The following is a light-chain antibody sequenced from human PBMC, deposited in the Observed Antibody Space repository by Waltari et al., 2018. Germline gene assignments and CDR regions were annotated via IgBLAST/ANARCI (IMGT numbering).Light chain of an antibody. CDR3: GTWDSSLAVWM. J-gene: IGLJ3*02. Sequence: QSLLTQPPSLSAAPGQRVTIYCYGTSPNIGGNDLFWYQQFPGKAPRPLIYDDTRRPAGIPDRFSGSKSATSASLAISRLQTGDEADYYCGTWDSSLAVWMFGGGTRLTVL. CDR1: SPNIGGND. V-gene: IGLV1-51*02. CDR2: DDT.